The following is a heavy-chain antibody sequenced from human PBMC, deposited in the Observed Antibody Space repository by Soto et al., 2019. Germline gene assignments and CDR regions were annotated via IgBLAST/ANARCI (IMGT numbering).Heavy chain of an antibody. V-gene: IGHV4-30-2*01. CDR1: GGSISSDGYS. CDR2: IYHSGST. Sequence: PSETLSLTCAVSGGSISSDGYSCSWIRQPPGKGLEWIGYIYHSGSTYYNPSLKSRVTISVDRSKNQFSLKLSSVTAADTAVYYCASSHAGAHITAAVHWGQGTLVTVS. CDR3: ASSHAGAHITAAVH. J-gene: IGHJ4*02. D-gene: IGHD6-13*01.